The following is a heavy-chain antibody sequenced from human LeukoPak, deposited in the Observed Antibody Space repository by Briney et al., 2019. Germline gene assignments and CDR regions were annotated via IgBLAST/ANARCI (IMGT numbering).Heavy chain of an antibody. V-gene: IGHV3-74*01. J-gene: IGHJ3*02. CDR1: GFTFSNYW. CDR2: INDDGSFT. CDR3: ARDWEDYYDSTGLGAFDI. Sequence: GGSLRLSCAASGFTFSNYWMHWVRQVPGKGLVWVSRINDDGSFTTYADSVKGRFTISRDNAKNTLYLQMNSLRAEDTAVYYCARDWEDYYDSTGLGAFDIWGQGTMVTVSS. D-gene: IGHD3-22*01.